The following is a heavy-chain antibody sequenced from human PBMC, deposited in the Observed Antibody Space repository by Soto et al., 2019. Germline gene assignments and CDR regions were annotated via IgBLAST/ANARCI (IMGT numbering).Heavy chain of an antibody. Sequence: GSLILSCAASGFTFSSYAMSWVRQAPGKGLEWVSAISGSGGSTYYADSVKGRFTISRDNSKNTLYLQMNSLRAEDTAVYYCAKNGGYSSSWYDYWGQGTLVAVSS. CDR1: GFTFSSYA. CDR2: ISGSGGST. CDR3: AKNGGYSSSWYDY. J-gene: IGHJ4*02. D-gene: IGHD6-13*01. V-gene: IGHV3-23*01.